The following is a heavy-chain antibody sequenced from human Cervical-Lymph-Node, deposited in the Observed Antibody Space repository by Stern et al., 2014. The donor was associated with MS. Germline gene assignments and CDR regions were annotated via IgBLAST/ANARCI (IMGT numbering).Heavy chain of an antibody. CDR2: ISGSGTT. CDR1: GFTFSDYY. J-gene: IGHJ4*02. V-gene: IGHV3-11*01. CDR3: AQGTWCLDY. Sequence: VQLVESGGGLVKAGGSLRLSCAVSGFTFSDYYMSWIRQAPGKGLEWVSYISGSGTTYFADSVKGRFTTSREDAKNPLYLQMSNLRADDTAVYYCAQGTWCLDYWGQGTLVTVSS. D-gene: IGHD1-14*01.